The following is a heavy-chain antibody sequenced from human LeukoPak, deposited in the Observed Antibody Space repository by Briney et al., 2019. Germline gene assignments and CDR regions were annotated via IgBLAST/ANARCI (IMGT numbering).Heavy chain of an antibody. CDR3: AKDETLSGVNYFAS. CDR1: GFTFSNYV. V-gene: IGHV3-23*01. CDR2: IIGSGDVS. Sequence: GGSLRLSCSASGFTFSNYVMSWVRQAPGKGLEWVSGIIGSGDVSFYADSVRGRFTISRDNSKDTLYLQMSSLRAEDTAMYFCAKDETLSGVNYFASWGQGALVTVSS. D-gene: IGHD3-10*01. J-gene: IGHJ4*02.